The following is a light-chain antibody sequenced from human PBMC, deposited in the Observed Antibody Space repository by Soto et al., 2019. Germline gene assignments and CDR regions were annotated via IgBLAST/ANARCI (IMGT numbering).Light chain of an antibody. Sequence: DIQMTQSPSTLSASVGDRVTITCRASQSFSSWLAWYQQKPGKAPKLLIYDASTLESGVPSRFIGSGSGTEFTLTISSLQPDDFATYYCQQYNSYSYTFGQGTKLEI. CDR2: DAS. CDR3: QQYNSYSYT. V-gene: IGKV1-5*01. J-gene: IGKJ2*01. CDR1: QSFSSW.